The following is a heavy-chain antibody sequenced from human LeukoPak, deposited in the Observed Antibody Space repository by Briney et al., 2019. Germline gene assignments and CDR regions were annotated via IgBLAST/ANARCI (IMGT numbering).Heavy chain of an antibody. D-gene: IGHD3-16*01. V-gene: IGHV4-38-2*02. CDR3: AREGAGIDP. CDR2: IYTSGST. J-gene: IGHJ5*02. Sequence: PSETLSLTCTVSGYSISNGYYWGWIRQPPGKGLEWIGRIYTSGSTNYNPSLKSRVTMSVDTSKNQFSLKLSSVTAADTAVYYCAREGAGIDPWGQGTLVTVSS. CDR1: GYSISNGYY.